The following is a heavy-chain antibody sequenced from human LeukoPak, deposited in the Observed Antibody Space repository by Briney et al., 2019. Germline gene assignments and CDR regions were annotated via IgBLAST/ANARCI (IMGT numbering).Heavy chain of an antibody. J-gene: IGHJ6*03. V-gene: IGHV3-20*04. Sequence: GGSLRLFCAASGFTFDDYGMSWVRQAPGKGLEWVSGINWNGGSTGYADSVKGRFTISRDNAKNSLYLQMNSLRAEDTALYYCARAGEHGSYPDYYYYMDVWGKGTTVTVSS. D-gene: IGHD1-26*01. CDR3: ARAGEHGSYPDYYYYMDV. CDR1: GFTFDDYG. CDR2: INWNGGST.